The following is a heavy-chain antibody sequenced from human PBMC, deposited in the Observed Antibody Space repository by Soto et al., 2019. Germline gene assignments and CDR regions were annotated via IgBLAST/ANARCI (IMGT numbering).Heavy chain of an antibody. CDR1: GGSFSGYY. CDR2: INHSGST. V-gene: IGHV4-34*01. D-gene: IGHD3-9*01. CDR3: ARAHTYYDILTCYYNVFYFDY. J-gene: IGHJ4*02. Sequence: SETLSLTXAVYGGSFSGYYWSWIRQPPGKGLEWMGEINHSGSTNYNPTLKIRVTISVDTSKNQFSLKLSSVTAADTAVYYCARAHTYYDILTCYYNVFYFDYWGQGTLVTVSS.